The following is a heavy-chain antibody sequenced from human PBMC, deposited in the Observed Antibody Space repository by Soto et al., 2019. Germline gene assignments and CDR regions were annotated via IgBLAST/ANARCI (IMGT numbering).Heavy chain of an antibody. V-gene: IGHV3-30*18. D-gene: IGHD5-12*01. CDR2: ISYDGGNK. CDR3: AKDIDGYNQYYFDY. J-gene: IGHJ4*02. Sequence: GGSLRLSYAASGCKFSSYGMHWVRQAPGKGLEWVAVISYDGGNKYYADSVKGRFTISRDNSKNTLYLQMNSLRAEDTAVYYCAKDIDGYNQYYFDYWGQGTLVTVSS. CDR1: GCKFSSYG.